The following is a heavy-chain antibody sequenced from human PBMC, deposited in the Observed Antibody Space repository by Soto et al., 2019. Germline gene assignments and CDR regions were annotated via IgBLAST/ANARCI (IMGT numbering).Heavy chain of an antibody. CDR2: IYYSGST. J-gene: IGHJ4*02. D-gene: IGHD5-12*01. Sequence: SETLSLTCTVSGGSISSGDYYWSWIRQPPGKGLEWIGYIYYSGSTYYNPSLKSRVTISVDTSKNQFSLKLSSVTAADTAVYYCARETLAEMATISDYWGQGTLVTVSS. CDR1: GGSISSGDYY. CDR3: ARETLAEMATISDY. V-gene: IGHV4-30-4*01.